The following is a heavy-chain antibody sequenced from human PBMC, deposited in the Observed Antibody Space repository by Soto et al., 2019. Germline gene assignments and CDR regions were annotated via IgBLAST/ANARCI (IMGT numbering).Heavy chain of an antibody. CDR2: MNPNSGNT. J-gene: IGHJ6*02. CDR1: GYTFTSYD. D-gene: IGHD6-6*01. V-gene: IGHV1-8*01. Sequence: QVQLVQSGAEVKKPGASVKVSCKASGYTFTSYDINWVRQATGQGLEWVGWMNPNSGNTGYAQKFQGRVTMTRNTSISTAYMELSSLRSEDTAVYYCARGAAARPTHYYGMDVWGQGTTVTVSS. CDR3: ARGAAARPTHYYGMDV.